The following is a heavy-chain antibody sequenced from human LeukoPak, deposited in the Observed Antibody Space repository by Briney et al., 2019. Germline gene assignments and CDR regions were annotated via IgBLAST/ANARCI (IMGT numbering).Heavy chain of an antibody. CDR2: ISSSSSYI. D-gene: IGHD6-13*01. CDR1: GFTFSSYS. V-gene: IGHV3-21*01. J-gene: IGHJ4*02. CDR3: ARDPDVAAAGTN. Sequence: SGGSLRLSCAASGFTFSSYSMNWVRQAPGKGLEWVSSISSSSSYIYYADSVEGRFTISRDNAKNSLYLQMNSLRAEDTAVYYCARDPDVAAAGTNWGQGTLVTVSS.